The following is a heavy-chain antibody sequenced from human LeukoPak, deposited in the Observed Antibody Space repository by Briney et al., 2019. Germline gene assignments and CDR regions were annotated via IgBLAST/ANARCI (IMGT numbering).Heavy chain of an antibody. CDR1: GFTVSSNY. J-gene: IGHJ4*02. V-gene: IGHV3-53*01. D-gene: IGHD1-26*01. CDR3: VRGELHLDYYFDY. Sequence: PGGSLRLSCAASGFTVSSNYMSWVRQAPGKGLEWVSVIYSGGSTYYADSVKGRFTISRDNSKNTLYLQMNSLRAEDTAVYYCVRGELHLDYYFDYWGQGTLVTVSS. CDR2: IYSGGST.